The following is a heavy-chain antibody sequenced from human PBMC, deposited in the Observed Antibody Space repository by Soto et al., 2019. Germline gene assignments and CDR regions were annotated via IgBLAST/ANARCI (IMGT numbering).Heavy chain of an antibody. CDR1: GFMFSSYG. V-gene: IGHV3-30*18. CDR2: KTYDGSIK. J-gene: IGHJ6*02. D-gene: IGHD1-1*01. CDR3: AEDLEKADFYYGLNF. Sequence: WGSLTLSCTASGFMFSSYGMEWVRLAPGKGLEWMATKTYDGSIKHYVNPLNAPFNIPRDNSKNTLDLQMTRQRVEDTATDSAAEDLEKADFYYGLNFWGQGTPVTVSS.